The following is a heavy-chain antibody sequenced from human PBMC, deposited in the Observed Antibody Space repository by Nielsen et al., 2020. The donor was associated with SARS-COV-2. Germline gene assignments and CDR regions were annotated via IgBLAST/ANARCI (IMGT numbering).Heavy chain of an antibody. CDR3: ARRPFGTMIVVVIEGFDY. CDR2: IYTSGST. J-gene: IGHJ4*02. V-gene: IGHV4-61*02. CDR1: GGSISSGSYY. Sequence: LRLSCTVSGGSISSGSYYWSWIRQPAGKGLEWIGRIYTSGSTNYNPSLKSRVTISVDTSKNQFSLKLSSVTAADTAVYYCARRPFGTMIVVVIEGFDYWGQGTLVTVSS. D-gene: IGHD3-22*01.